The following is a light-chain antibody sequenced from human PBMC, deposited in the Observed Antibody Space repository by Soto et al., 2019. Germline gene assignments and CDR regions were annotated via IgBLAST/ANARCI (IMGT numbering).Light chain of an antibody. CDR3: QQYDSYRT. J-gene: IGKJ1*01. CDR1: HDVTTW. Sequence: DMKMTQSPSTLPAYVGDRVTITFRASHDVTTWLAWYQHKPGTAPKLLLYDVSKLESGVPSRFSGSGSGTEFTLTSSSVQSDDCATYFCQQYDSYRTFGQGAKVDIK. CDR2: DVS. V-gene: IGKV1-5*01.